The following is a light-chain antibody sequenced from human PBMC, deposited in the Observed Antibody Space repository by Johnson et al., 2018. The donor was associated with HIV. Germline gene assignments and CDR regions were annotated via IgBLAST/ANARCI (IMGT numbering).Light chain of an antibody. J-gene: IGLJ1*01. Sequence: QSVLSQPPSVSAAPGQKVTISCSGNSSDIENKYVSCHQQSPGTAPNFLIYDTNKRPSGLPDRFSGPKSGTSTTLYITGLQPGADDDYYCVTWDSSLSAYGFGTGNKGTVL. CDR3: VTWDSSLSAYG. V-gene: IGLV1-51*01. CDR1: SSDIENKY. CDR2: DTN.